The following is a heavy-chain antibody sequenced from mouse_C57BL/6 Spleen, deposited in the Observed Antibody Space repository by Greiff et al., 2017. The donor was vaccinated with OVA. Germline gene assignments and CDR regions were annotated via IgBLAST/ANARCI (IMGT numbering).Heavy chain of an antibody. Sequence: QVQLQQSGADLAKPGASVKLSCTASGYTFTSYCIHWVKQRPGQGLEWIGYINPSSGYTKYNQKFKDKATLTADKSSSTAYMQLRSLTYEDSAVDYCARSRDITTVVPAYWGQGTLVTVSA. CDR3: ARSRDITTVVPAY. V-gene: IGHV1-7*01. CDR1: GYTFTSYC. D-gene: IGHD1-1*01. CDR2: INPSSGYT. J-gene: IGHJ3*01.